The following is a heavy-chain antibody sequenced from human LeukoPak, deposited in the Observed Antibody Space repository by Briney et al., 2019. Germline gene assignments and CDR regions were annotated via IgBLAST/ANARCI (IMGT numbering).Heavy chain of an antibody. J-gene: IGHJ4*02. D-gene: IGHD3-3*01. CDR1: GFTFSDYY. V-gene: IGHV3-11*06. Sequence: PGGSLRLSCAASGFTFSDYYMSWIRQAPGKGLEWVSYISSSSSYTNYADSVKGRFTISRDNAKNSLYLQMNSLRAEDTAVYYCARDKKVGIFGVDWGQGTLVTVSS. CDR3: ARDKKVGIFGVD. CDR2: ISSSSSYT.